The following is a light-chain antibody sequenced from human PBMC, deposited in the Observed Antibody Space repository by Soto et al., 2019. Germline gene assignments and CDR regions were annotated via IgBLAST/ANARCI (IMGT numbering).Light chain of an antibody. J-gene: IGKJ1*01. CDR2: GAS. V-gene: IGKV3-15*01. CDR3: QQYNNWHPWT. Sequence: IAMTQSPATRSVSPVERATLSCMASQSVSSNLAWYQQKPGQAPRLLIYGASTRATGIPARFSGSGSGTEFTLTISSLQSEDFAAYYCQQYNNWHPWTFGQGTKVDIK. CDR1: QSVSSN.